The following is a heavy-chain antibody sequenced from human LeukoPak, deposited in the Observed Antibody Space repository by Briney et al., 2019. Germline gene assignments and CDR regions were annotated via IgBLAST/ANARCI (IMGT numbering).Heavy chain of an antibody. CDR3: ARSYGGNPFSHDAFDI. D-gene: IGHD4-23*01. J-gene: IGHJ3*02. V-gene: IGHV3-48*04. Sequence: GGSLRLSCAASGFTFSSYSMNWVRQAPGKGLEWVSYISSSSSTIYYADSVKGRFTISRDNAKNSLYLQMNSLRAEDTAVYYCARSYGGNPFSHDAFDIWGQGTMVTVSS. CDR1: GFTFSSYS. CDR2: ISSSSSTI.